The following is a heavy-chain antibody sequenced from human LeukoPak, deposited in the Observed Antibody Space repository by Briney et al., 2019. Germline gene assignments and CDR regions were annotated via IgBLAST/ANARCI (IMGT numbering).Heavy chain of an antibody. CDR2: IRYDGSNK. CDR3: ARDPGVLVRGAFDY. V-gene: IGHV3-30*02. D-gene: IGHD3-10*01. CDR1: GFTFSSYG. Sequence: GGSLRLSCAASGFTFSSYGMHWVRQAPGKGLEWVAFIRYDGSNKYYADSVKGRFTISRDNSKNTLYLQMNSLRAEDTAVYYCARDPGVLVRGAFDYWGQGTLVTVSS. J-gene: IGHJ4*02.